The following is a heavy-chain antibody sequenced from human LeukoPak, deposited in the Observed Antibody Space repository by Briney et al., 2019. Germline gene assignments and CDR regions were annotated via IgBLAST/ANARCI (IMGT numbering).Heavy chain of an antibody. CDR2: IYPGDSDT. V-gene: IGHV5-51*01. D-gene: IGHD6-6*01. J-gene: IGHJ4*02. Sequence: GESLKISCKGSGYSFTSYWIGWERQMPGKGLEWMGIIYPGDSDTRYSPSFQGQVTISADKSISTAYLQWSSLKASDTAMYYCATFSSSSGYYFDYWGQGTLVTVSS. CDR1: GYSFTSYW. CDR3: ATFSSSSGYYFDY.